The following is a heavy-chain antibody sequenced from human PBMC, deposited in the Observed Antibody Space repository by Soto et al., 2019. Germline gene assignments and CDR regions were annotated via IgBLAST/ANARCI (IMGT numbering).Heavy chain of an antibody. D-gene: IGHD6-13*01. J-gene: IGHJ4*02. CDR3: ARDMLGRAAAGESFDY. V-gene: IGHV3-33*01. CDR2: IWYDGSNK. Sequence: GGSLRLSCAASGFTFSSYGMHWVRQAPGKGLEWVAVIWYDGSNKYYADSVKGRFTISRDNSKNTLYLQMNSLRAEDTAVYYCARDMLGRAAAGESFDYWGQGTLVTVSS. CDR1: GFTFSSYG.